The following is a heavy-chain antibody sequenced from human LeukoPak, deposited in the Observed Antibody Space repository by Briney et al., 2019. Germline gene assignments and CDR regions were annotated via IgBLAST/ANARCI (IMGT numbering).Heavy chain of an antibody. J-gene: IGHJ3*02. CDR3: ARGSGGAFDI. CDR1: GFTFSSYG. V-gene: IGHV3-30*03. CDR2: ISYDGSNK. D-gene: IGHD3-16*01. Sequence: GRSLRLSCAASGFTFSSYGMHWVRQAPGKGLEWVAVISYDGSNKYYADSVKGRFTISRDNSKNTLYLQMNSLRAGDTAVYYCARGSGGAFDIWGQGTMVTVSS.